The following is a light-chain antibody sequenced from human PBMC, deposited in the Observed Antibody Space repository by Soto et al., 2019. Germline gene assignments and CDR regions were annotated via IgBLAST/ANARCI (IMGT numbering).Light chain of an antibody. V-gene: IGLV1-36*01. CDR3: AVWDASLNGVV. CDR1: SSNVGNNA. CDR2: YDD. J-gene: IGLJ2*01. Sequence: QSVLTQPPSVSEAPRQRVTISCSGSSSNVGNNAVNWYQQLPGKAPKLLIYYDDLLPSGVSDRFSGSKSGTSASLAISGLHSEDEADYYCAVWDASLNGVVFGGGTKVTVL.